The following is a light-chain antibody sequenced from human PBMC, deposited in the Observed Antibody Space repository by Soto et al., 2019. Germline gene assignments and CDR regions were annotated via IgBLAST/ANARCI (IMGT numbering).Light chain of an antibody. CDR3: QQIGSAALFT. CDR2: GAS. Sequence: EIGWTQSPGTLSLSPGERATLSCMASHSVSSSYLAWYHQTPGQAPRLLIYGASSRATGIPDRFSGSGSGTDFTLTISRLEPEDVAVYYFQQIGSAALFTCGPGTKVHVK. V-gene: IGKV3-20*01. J-gene: IGKJ3*01. CDR1: HSVSSSY.